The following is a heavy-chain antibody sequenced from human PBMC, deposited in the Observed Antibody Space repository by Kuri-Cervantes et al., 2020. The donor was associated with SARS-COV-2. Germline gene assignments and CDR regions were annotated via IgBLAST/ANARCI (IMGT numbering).Heavy chain of an antibody. CDR3: ARSRRVWFDP. CDR1: GGSFSGYY. J-gene: IGHJ5*02. D-gene: IGHD1-14*01. CDR2: INHSGGT. V-gene: IGHV4-34*01. Sequence: GSLRLSCAVYGGSFSGYYWSWIRQPPGKGLEWIGEINHSGGTNYNTSLKSRVTISVDTSKNQFSLKLSSVTAADTAVYYCARSRRVWFDPWGQGTLVTVSS.